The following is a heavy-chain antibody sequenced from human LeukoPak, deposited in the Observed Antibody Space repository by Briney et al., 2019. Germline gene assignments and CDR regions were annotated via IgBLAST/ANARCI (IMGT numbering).Heavy chain of an antibody. CDR1: GFTFSSYG. Sequence: GGTLRLSCAASGFTFSSYGMSWVRQAPGKGLEWVSAISGSGGSTYYADSVKGRFTISRDNAKNSLYLQMNSLRAEDTAVYYCARDRRYDYVWGSYRYIWRAVMDVWGKGTTVTVSS. CDR3: ARDRRYDYVWGSYRYIWRAVMDV. D-gene: IGHD3-16*02. CDR2: ISGSGGST. J-gene: IGHJ6*03. V-gene: IGHV3-23*01.